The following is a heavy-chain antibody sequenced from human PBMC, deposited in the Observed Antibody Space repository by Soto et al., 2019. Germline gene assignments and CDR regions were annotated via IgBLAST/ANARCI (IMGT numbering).Heavy chain of an antibody. J-gene: IGHJ6*02. Sequence: QMQLVQSGPEVKKPGTSVKVSCKASGFTFTSSAVQWVRQARGQRLEWIGWIVVGSGNTNYAQKFQERVTITRDMSTSRAYMEVSSLRSEDTAVYYCAADHYLDYCGMDVWGQGATVTVSS. CDR1: GFTFTSSA. D-gene: IGHD1-26*01. V-gene: IGHV1-58*01. CDR3: AADHYLDYCGMDV. CDR2: IVVGSGNT.